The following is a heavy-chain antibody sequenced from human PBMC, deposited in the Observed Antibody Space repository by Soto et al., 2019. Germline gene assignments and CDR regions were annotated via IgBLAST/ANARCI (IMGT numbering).Heavy chain of an antibody. V-gene: IGHV3-33*01. CDR3: ARDRLWYSDFWSGVGDAFDI. CDR1: GFTFSSYG. J-gene: IGHJ3*02. Sequence: GGSLRLSCAASGFTFSSYGMHWVRQAPGKGLEWVAVIWYDGSNKYYADSVKGRFTISRDNSKNTLYLQMNSLRAEDTAVYYCARDRLWYSDFWSGVGDAFDIWGQGTMVTVSS. CDR2: IWYDGSNK. D-gene: IGHD3-3*01.